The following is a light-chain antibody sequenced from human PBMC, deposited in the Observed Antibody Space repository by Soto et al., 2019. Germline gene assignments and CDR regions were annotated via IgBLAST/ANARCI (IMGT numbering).Light chain of an antibody. CDR3: AAWDDRLRGSV. V-gene: IGLV1-47*01. J-gene: IGLJ1*01. CDR1: TSNIGTNA. CDR2: YSN. Sequence: QSALTQSASASGTPGQRVTISCSGCTSNIGTNAVYWFQLLPGTAPKLLIYYSNHRPSGISDRFSGSKSGTSASLAISGLRPEDEADYYCAAWDDRLRGSVFVTRTMDTVL.